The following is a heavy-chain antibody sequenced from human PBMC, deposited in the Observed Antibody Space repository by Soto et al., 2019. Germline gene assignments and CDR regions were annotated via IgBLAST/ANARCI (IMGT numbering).Heavy chain of an antibody. D-gene: IGHD3-10*01. V-gene: IGHV4-59*01. Sequence: SETLSLACTVSGGSTSSYYWSWIRQPPGKGLEWIGYIYYSGSTNYNPSLKSRVTISVDTSKNQFSLKLSSVTAADTAVYYCAREPPGTRYYYYGMDVWGQGTTVTVSS. J-gene: IGHJ6*02. CDR3: AREPPGTRYYYYGMDV. CDR1: GGSTSSYY. CDR2: IYYSGST.